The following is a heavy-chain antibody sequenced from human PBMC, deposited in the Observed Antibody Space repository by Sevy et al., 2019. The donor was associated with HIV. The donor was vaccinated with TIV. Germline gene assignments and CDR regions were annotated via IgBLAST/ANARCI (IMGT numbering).Heavy chain of an antibody. J-gene: IGHJ6*02. CDR3: AKGYCSGGTCPRDYYYYGMDV. V-gene: IGHV3-23*01. D-gene: IGHD2-15*01. CDR2: IGGSGRYT. CDR1: GFTFSTYA. Sequence: GGSLRLSCAPSGFTFSTYAMNWVRQAPGKGLEWVSSIGGSGRYTYYADSVEGRITISRDNSKNMLYLQMNSLRVADTAVYYCAKGYCSGGTCPRDYYYYGMDVWGQGTTVTVSS.